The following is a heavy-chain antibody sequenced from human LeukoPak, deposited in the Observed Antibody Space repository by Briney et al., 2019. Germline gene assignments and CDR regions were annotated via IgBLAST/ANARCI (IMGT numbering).Heavy chain of an antibody. D-gene: IGHD4-17*01. Sequence: PSETLSLTXTVSGGSISSYYWSWIRQPAGKGLEWIGRIYTSGSTNYNPSLKSRVTMSVDTSKNQFSLKLSSVTAADTAVYYCARTFSYGASWYFDLWGRGTLVTVS. CDR3: ARTFSYGASWYFDL. J-gene: IGHJ2*01. V-gene: IGHV4-4*07. CDR1: GGSISSYY. CDR2: IYTSGST.